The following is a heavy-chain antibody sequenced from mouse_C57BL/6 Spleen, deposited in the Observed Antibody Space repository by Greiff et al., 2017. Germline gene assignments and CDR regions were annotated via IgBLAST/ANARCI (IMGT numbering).Heavy chain of an antibody. CDR1: GFTFSSYT. V-gene: IGHV5-9*01. CDR2: ISGGGGNT. D-gene: IGHD1-1*01. Sequence: EVQVVESGGGLVKPGGSLKLSCAASGFTFSSYTMSWVRQTPEKRLEWVATISGGGGNTYYPDSVKGRFTISRDNAKNTLYLQMSSLRSEDTALXYCARRVDYAMDYWGQGTSVTVSS. CDR3: ARRVDYAMDY. J-gene: IGHJ4*01.